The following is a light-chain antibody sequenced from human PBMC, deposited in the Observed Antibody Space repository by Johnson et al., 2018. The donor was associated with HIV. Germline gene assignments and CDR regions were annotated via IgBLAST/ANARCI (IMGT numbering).Light chain of an antibody. CDR1: SSNIGNNY. V-gene: IGLV1-51*02. J-gene: IGLJ1*01. CDR3: GTLDTSLSVGV. CDR2: ENN. Sequence: QSLLTQPPSVSAAPGQKVTISCSGSSSNIGNNYVSWYQQFPGTAPKLLIYENNKRPSGIPDRFSGSKSGTSATLGITGLQTVDEADYYCGTLDTSLSVGVFGTGTKVTVL.